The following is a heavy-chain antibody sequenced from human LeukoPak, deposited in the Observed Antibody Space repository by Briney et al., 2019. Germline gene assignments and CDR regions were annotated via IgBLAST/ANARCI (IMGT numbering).Heavy chain of an antibody. CDR1: GFTFSDYA. V-gene: IGHV3-23*01. Sequence: GGSLRLSCAASGFTFSDYALGWVRQAPGRGLEWVATLSGSGAGTYYSDSVQGRFTISRDNAKNTLYLQMNSLRAEDTAVYYCVRDYNYGLDYWGQGTLVTVSS. J-gene: IGHJ4*02. CDR2: LSGSGAGT. CDR3: VRDYNYGLDY. D-gene: IGHD5-24*01.